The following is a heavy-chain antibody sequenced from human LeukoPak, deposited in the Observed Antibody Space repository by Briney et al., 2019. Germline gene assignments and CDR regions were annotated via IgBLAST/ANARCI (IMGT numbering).Heavy chain of an antibody. Sequence: PSETLSLTCTVYGGSFSCYYWSWIRQHPGKGLEWIGYIYYSGSTYYNPSLKSRVTISLDTPKNQFSLKLSSVTAADTAVYYCARSLNVDTAMAAYFDYWGQGTLVTVSS. CDR1: GGSFSCYY. CDR3: ARSLNVDTAMAAYFDY. D-gene: IGHD5-18*01. J-gene: IGHJ4*02. CDR2: IYYSGST. V-gene: IGHV4-59*06.